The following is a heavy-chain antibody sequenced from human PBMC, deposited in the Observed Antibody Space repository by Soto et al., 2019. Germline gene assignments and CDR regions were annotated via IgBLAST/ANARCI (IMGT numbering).Heavy chain of an antibody. J-gene: IGHJ4*02. V-gene: IGHV3-23*01. Sequence: GGSLRLSCAASGFTFSSYAMSWVRQAPGKGLEWVSAISGSGGSTYYADSVKGRFTISRDNSKDTLYLQMNSLRAEDTAVYYCAKDLAVAGWNYFDYWGQGTPVTAPQ. CDR3: AKDLAVAGWNYFDY. CDR2: ISGSGGST. D-gene: IGHD6-19*01. CDR1: GFTFSSYA.